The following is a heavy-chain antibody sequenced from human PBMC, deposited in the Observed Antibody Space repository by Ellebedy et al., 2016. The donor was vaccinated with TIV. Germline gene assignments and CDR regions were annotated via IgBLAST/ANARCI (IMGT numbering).Heavy chain of an antibody. V-gene: IGHV3-23*01. CDR3: AKLRGATGSWYFDL. J-gene: IGHJ2*01. D-gene: IGHD1-26*01. Sequence: GESLKISCAASGFTFSRYAMSWVCQAPGKGLEWVSATSGSGGSTYYADSVKGRFTISRDNSKNTLYLQMNSLRAEDTAVYYCAKLRGATGSWYFDLWGRGTLVPVSS. CDR2: TSGSGGST. CDR1: GFTFSRYA.